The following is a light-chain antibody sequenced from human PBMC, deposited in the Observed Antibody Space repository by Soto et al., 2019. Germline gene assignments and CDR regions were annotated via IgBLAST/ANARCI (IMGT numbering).Light chain of an antibody. CDR1: QTVSSNY. CDR2: AAS. Sequence: VMLTQSHGTLSLSPGERATLSRSASQTVSSNYLAWYQQKPGQAPRLLIYAASTRATGIPDRFSGSGSGTDFTLSISRLEPEDFAVYYCQLYGTSPKPFGQGTKVDIK. CDR3: QLYGTSPKP. J-gene: IGKJ1*01. V-gene: IGKV3-20*01.